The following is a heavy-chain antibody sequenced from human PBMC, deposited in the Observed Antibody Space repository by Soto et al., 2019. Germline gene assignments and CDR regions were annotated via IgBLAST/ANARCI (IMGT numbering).Heavy chain of an antibody. CDR1: GGSISSGDYY. V-gene: IGHV4-30-4*01. J-gene: IGHJ4*02. CDR2: IYYSGST. D-gene: IGHD2-15*01. Sequence: QVQLQESGPGLVKPSQTLSLTCTVSGGSISSGDYYWSWIRQPPGKGLEWIGYIYYSGSTYYSPSLKSRVTISVDTSKTQSSLKLSSVTAADTAVYYCARARGARYFDYWGQGTLVTVSS. CDR3: ARARGARYFDY.